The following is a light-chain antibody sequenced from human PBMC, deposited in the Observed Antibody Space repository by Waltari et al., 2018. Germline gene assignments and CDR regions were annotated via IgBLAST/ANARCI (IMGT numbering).Light chain of an antibody. Sequence: QSVLTQPPSASGTPGQRVTISCSGSISNIGANAVNWYQQFPGTAPTLLIHNNNQRPSGVPDRFAGSKSGTSASLAISGLQFEDEADYYCAGWDVSLSDWVFGGGTKVTVL. CDR1: ISNIGANA. J-gene: IGLJ3*02. CDR2: NNN. V-gene: IGLV1-44*01. CDR3: AGWDVSLSDWV.